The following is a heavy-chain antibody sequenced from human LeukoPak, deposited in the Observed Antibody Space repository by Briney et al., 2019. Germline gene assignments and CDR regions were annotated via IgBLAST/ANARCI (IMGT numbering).Heavy chain of an antibody. Sequence: GESLKISCKGSGYKFTSYWIGWVRQMPGKGLEWMGMIYPDNSDTRYSPSFQGQVTFSADKSISTAYLQWSSLKASDTAMYYCASRSGSYHFDYWGQGTLVTVSS. CDR2: IYPDNSDT. J-gene: IGHJ4*02. D-gene: IGHD1-26*01. V-gene: IGHV5-51*01. CDR1: GYKFTSYW. CDR3: ASRSGSYHFDY.